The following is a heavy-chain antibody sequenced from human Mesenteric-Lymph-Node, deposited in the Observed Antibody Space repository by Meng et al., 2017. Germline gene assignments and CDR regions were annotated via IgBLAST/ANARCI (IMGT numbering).Heavy chain of an antibody. V-gene: IGHV1-3*04. CDR1: GYTFTASF. J-gene: IGHJ4*02. CDR3: ATGPEFVSTLDF. D-gene: IGHD3-16*02. CDR2: VNSDNGDT. Sequence: QARLVQFGAGGKKPGAPVKISCGASGYTFTASFMHWVRQAPGQRLEWMGRVNSDNGDTDYSQRFQDRVSISRDTSATTAYMELSSLRSEDTAVYYCATGPEFVSTLDFWGQGTLVTVSS.